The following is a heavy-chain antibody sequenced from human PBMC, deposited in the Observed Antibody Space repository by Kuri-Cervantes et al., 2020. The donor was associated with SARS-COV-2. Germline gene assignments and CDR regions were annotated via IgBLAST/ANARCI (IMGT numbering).Heavy chain of an antibody. J-gene: IGHJ4*02. D-gene: IGHD1-26*01. CDR2: FDPEDGET. Sequence: ASVKVSCKVSGYTLTELSMHWVRQAPGKGLEWMGGFDPEDGETIYAQEFQGRVTMTEDTSTDTAYMELSSLRSEDTAVYYCATFGGSYPKYYFDYWGQGTLVTVSS. CDR1: GYTLTELS. CDR3: ATFGGSYPKYYFDY. V-gene: IGHV1-24*01.